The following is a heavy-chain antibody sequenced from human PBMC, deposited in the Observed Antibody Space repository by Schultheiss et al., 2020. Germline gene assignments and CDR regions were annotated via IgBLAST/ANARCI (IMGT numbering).Heavy chain of an antibody. CDR1: GGSFSGHD. Sequence: SQTLSLTCAVYGGSFSGHDWSWIRQPPGKGLEWIGEINESGSTNYNPSLKSRVTISVDTSKNQFSLKLSSVTAADTAVYYCARVVQQQLVAGAGWFDPWGQGTLVTVSS. CDR2: INESGST. CDR3: ARVVQQQLVAGAGWFDP. V-gene: IGHV4-34*01. D-gene: IGHD6-13*01. J-gene: IGHJ5*02.